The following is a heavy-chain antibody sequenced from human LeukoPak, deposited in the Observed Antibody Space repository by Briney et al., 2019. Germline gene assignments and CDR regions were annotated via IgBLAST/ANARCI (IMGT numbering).Heavy chain of an antibody. Sequence: ASVKVSCKASGYTFTGYYMHWVRQAPGQGLERMGWINPNSGGTNYAQKFQGWVTMTRDTSISTAYMELSRLRSDDTAVYYCARDAALTYYYGSGSYPHYWGQGTLVTVSS. CDR2: INPNSGGT. V-gene: IGHV1-2*04. J-gene: IGHJ4*02. CDR3: ARDAALTYYYGSGSYPHY. CDR1: GYTFTGYY. D-gene: IGHD3-10*01.